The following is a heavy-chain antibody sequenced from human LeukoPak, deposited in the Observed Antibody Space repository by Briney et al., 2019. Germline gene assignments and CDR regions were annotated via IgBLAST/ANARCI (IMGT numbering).Heavy chain of an antibody. V-gene: IGHV4-39*01. CDR3: ARLGYCSGGNCFRYYFAY. Sequence: SETLSLTCTVSGGSISSSSYYWGWIRQPPGKELEWIGSIYYSGSTYYNPSLKSRVTISVDKNQFSLKLSSVTAADTAVYYCARLGYCSGGNCFRYYFAYWGQGILVTVSS. J-gene: IGHJ4*02. D-gene: IGHD2-15*01. CDR2: IYYSGST. CDR1: GGSISSSSYY.